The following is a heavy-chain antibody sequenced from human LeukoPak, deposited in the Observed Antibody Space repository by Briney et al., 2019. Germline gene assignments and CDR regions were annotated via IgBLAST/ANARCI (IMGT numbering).Heavy chain of an antibody. CDR1: GYSISSGYY. CDR3: ARNVEMATITGFDY. Sequence: SETLSLTCTVSGYSISSGYYWGWIRQPPGKGLEWIGSIYHSGSTYYNPSLKSRVTISVDTSKNQFSLKLSSVTAADTAVYYWARNVEMATITGFDYWGQGTLVTVSS. V-gene: IGHV4-38-2*02. CDR2: IYHSGST. D-gene: IGHD5-24*01. J-gene: IGHJ4*02.